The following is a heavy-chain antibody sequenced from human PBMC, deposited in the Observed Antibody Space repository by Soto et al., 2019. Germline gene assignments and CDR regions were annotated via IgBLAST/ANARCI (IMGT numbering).Heavy chain of an antibody. Sequence: EVQLVESGGGLVQPGGSLKLSCSAPGFTFGASALQWARQASGKGLEWLGRIGSRGETYATTYAASVKGRFTISRDDSKKTAYLQMNSLESEDTAVYYCSRDDSDWFFNWGRGTLVTISS. CDR3: SRDDSDWFFN. CDR2: IGSRGETYAT. D-gene: IGHD3-9*01. J-gene: IGHJ4*02. V-gene: IGHV3-73*02. CDR1: GFTFGASA.